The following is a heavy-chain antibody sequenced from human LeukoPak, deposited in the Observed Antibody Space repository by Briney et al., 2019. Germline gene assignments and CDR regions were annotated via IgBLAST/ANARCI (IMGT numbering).Heavy chain of an antibody. Sequence: GASVKVSCKASGGTFSSYAISWVRQAPGQGLEWMGRIIPILGIAIYAQKFQGRVTMTRNTSISTAYMELSRLRSDDTAVYYCASPVGGWLVAFDIWGQGTMVTVSS. CDR1: GGTFSSYA. CDR3: ASPVGGWLVAFDI. CDR2: IIPILGIA. J-gene: IGHJ3*02. D-gene: IGHD6-19*01. V-gene: IGHV1-69*04.